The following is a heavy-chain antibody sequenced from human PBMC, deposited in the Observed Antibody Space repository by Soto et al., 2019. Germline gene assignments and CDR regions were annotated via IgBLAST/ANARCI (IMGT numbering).Heavy chain of an antibody. Sequence: PSETLSLTCTVSGDSISSDYYHWTWIRQSPGKGLEWIGCIYHSGSILYNPSLKSRVTISVDTSKNQFSLKLSSVTAADTAVYYCARAGNGSGWYFDYWGQGTLVTVSS. D-gene: IGHD6-19*01. CDR1: GDSISSDYYH. V-gene: IGHV4-39*01. CDR2: IYHSGSI. J-gene: IGHJ4*02. CDR3: ARAGNGSGWYFDY.